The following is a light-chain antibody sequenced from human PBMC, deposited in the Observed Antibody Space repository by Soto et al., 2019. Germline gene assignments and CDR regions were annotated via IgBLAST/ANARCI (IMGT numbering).Light chain of an antibody. Sequence: DIQMTQSPSSLSASVVDRVTITCLTSQTITTSLAWYRQKPGKAPDLLIYAASSLQSGIPARFGGRGSGTDFTLTITGLQPEDFATYYCQQNYSLPITFGQGTRLEIK. CDR3: QQNYSLPIT. CDR1: QTITTS. J-gene: IGKJ5*01. CDR2: AAS. V-gene: IGKV1-39*01.